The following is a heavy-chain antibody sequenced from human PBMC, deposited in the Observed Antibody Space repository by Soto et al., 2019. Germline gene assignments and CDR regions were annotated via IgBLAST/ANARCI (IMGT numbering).Heavy chain of an antibody. CDR3: ERQSEDLTSKFDH. CDR1: GFTFTRYS. V-gene: IGHV3-21*06. Sequence: GGSLRLSCAASGFTFTRYSMNWVRQAPGKGLEWVSSISSTTNYIYYGDSMKGRFTISRDNAKNSLYLEMNSLRAEDKAAYYCERQSEDLTSKFDHWGQGTLVTVSS. J-gene: IGHJ4*02. CDR2: ISSTTNYI.